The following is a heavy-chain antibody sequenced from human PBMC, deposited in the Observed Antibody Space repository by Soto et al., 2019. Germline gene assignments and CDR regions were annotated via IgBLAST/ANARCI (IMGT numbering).Heavy chain of an antibody. D-gene: IGHD3-3*01. CDR3: ARGDESFTTFGVVPYYFDY. CDR2: IYHSGST. V-gene: IGHV4-38-2*01. J-gene: IGHJ4*02. CDR1: GYSISSGYY. Sequence: SETLSLTCAVSGYSISSGYYWGWIRQPPGKGLEWIGSIYHSGSTYYNPSLKSRVTISVDTSKNQFSLKLSSVTAADTAVYYCARGDESFTTFGVVPYYFDYWGQGTLVTVSS.